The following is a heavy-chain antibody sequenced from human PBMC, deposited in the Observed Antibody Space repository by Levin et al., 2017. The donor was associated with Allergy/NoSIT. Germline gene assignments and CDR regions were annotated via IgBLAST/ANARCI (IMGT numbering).Heavy chain of an antibody. D-gene: IGHD6-19*01. J-gene: IGHJ4*02. CDR1: DDSTSRNNYY. CDR3: ARFDWLVKISFDY. V-gene: IGHV4-39*01. Sequence: SETLSLTCTISDDSTSRNNYYWGWIRQPPGKGLEWIAYINYSGSAYYNPSLMSRVTISVDTSKKQFSLKLTSVTAADTALYYCARFDWLVKISFDYWGQGTLVTVSS. CDR2: INYSGSA.